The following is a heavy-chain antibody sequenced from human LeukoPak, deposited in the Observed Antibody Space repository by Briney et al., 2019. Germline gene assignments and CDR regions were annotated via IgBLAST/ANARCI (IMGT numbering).Heavy chain of an antibody. D-gene: IGHD3-3*01. J-gene: IGHJ6*03. CDR2: IRSKAYGGTT. CDR1: GFTFGDYA. CDR3: TRVKSYYDCWSGYYRRVDYYYYYMDV. V-gene: IGHV3-49*03. Sequence: PGGSLRLSCTASGFTFGDYAMSWFRQAPGKGLEWVGFIRSKAYGGTTEYAASVKGRFTISRDDSKSIAYLQMNSLKTEDTAVYYCTRVKSYYDCWSGYYRRVDYYYYYMDVWGKGTTVTVSS.